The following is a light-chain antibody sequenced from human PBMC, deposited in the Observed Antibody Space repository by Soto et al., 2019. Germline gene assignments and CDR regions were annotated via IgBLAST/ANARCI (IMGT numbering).Light chain of an antibody. J-gene: IGKJ1*01. CDR1: QDISND. CDR3: LQHNDYPPT. Sequence: DIQMTQSPSSLSASVGDRVTITCRASQDISNDLGWYQQKPGKAPKRLIYAASSLQSGVPSRFSGRGSGTEFTLTISSLQPEDYATYYCLQHNDYPPTFGQGTKVEI. V-gene: IGKV1-17*01. CDR2: AAS.